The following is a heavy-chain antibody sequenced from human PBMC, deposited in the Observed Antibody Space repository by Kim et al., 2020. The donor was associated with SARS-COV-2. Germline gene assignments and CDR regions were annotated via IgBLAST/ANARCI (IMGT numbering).Heavy chain of an antibody. V-gene: IGHV3-9*01. D-gene: IGHD6-13*01. CDR1: GFTFGDYA. CDR3: AKVKGAAAGDLYWYFDL. J-gene: IGHJ2*01. Sequence: GGSLRLSCAASGFTFGDYAMHWVRQAPGKGLEWVSGISWNSGSIGYADSVKGRFTISRDNAKNSLYLQMNSLRAEDTALYYCAKVKGAAAGDLYWYFDLWGRGTLVTVSS. CDR2: ISWNSGSI.